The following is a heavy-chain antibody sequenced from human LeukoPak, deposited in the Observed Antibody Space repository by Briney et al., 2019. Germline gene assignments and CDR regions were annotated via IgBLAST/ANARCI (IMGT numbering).Heavy chain of an antibody. CDR2: IRYDGSNK. J-gene: IGHJ4*02. D-gene: IGHD6-19*01. Sequence: PGGSLRLSCAASGFTFSSYGMHWVRQAPGKGLEWVAFIRYDGSNKYYADSVKGRFTISRDNSKNTLYLQMNSLRAEDTAVYYCAKDLSSGWYDPHYFDYWGQGTLVTVSS. CDR3: AKDLSSGWYDPHYFDY. CDR1: GFTFSSYG. V-gene: IGHV3-30*02.